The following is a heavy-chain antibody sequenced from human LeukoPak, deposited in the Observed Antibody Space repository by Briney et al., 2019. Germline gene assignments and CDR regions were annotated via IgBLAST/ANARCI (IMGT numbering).Heavy chain of an antibody. J-gene: IGHJ5*02. D-gene: IGHD2-15*01. CDR1: GYTFTSYY. CDR3: ARAQLGYCSGGSCPAVFDP. V-gene: IGHV1-46*01. Sequence: GASVKVSCKASGYTFTSYYMHWVRQAPGQGLEWMGIINPSGGSTSYAQKFQGRVTMTRDTSTSTVYMELSSLRSEDTAVYYCARAQLGYCSGGSCPAVFDPWGQGTLVTVSS. CDR2: INPSGGST.